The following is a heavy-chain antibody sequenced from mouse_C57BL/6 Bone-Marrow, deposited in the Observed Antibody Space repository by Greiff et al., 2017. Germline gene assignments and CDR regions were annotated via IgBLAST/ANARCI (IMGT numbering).Heavy chain of an antibody. V-gene: IGHV14-4*01. CDR1: GFNIKDDY. CDR2: NDPEKGDT. CDR3: TTGLRSYFDY. J-gene: IGHJ2*01. Sequence: VQLQQSGAELVRPGASVKLSCTASGFNIKDDYMHWVKQRPEQGLEWIGWNDPEKGDTEYASKFQGKATITADTASNTAYLQLSSLTSEDTAVYYCTTGLRSYFDYWGQGTTLTVSS. D-gene: IGHD1-1*01.